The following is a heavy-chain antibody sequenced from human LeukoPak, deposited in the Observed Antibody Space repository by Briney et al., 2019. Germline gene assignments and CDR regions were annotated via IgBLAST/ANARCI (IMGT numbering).Heavy chain of an antibody. V-gene: IGHV3-33*01. CDR3: ARAHSSSSTFDL. Sequence: QTGGSLRLSCAASGLTFSDYGIHWVRQAPGQGLEWVALIWYDGSKKYYADSVKGRFTISRDNTKNTLYLQLNSLRADDTAVYYCARAHSSSSTFDLWGQGTLVTVSS. J-gene: IGHJ4*02. CDR2: IWYDGSKK. D-gene: IGHD6-6*01. CDR1: GLTFSDYG.